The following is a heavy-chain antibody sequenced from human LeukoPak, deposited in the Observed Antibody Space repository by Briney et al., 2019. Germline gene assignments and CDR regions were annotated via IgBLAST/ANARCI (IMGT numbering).Heavy chain of an antibody. V-gene: IGHV3-74*01. D-gene: IGHD2-15*01. CDR1: GLAFSAYK. Sequence: GGSLRLSCAAPGLAFSAYKMHWVRQAPRKGLVWVSRISTDGYTTDYADFVQGRFTASRDNTKNTWSLEMNSLRAEDTAVYYCVVGGSPGYWGQGTLVTVSS. J-gene: IGHJ4*02. CDR3: VVGGSPGY. CDR2: ISTDGYTT.